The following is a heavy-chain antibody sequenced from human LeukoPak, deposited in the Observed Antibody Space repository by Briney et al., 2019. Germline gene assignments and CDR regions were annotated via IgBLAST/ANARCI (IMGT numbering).Heavy chain of an antibody. D-gene: IGHD6-19*01. Sequence: SQTLSLTCAISGDSVSSNSVAWNWIRQSPSRGLEWLGRTYYRSKWYNDYAVSVKSRISISPDTSKNQFSLKLSSVTAADTAVYYCARAPVQRDSSGFWFDPWGQGTLVTVSS. CDR3: ARAPVQRDSSGFWFDP. CDR2: TYYRSKWYN. J-gene: IGHJ5*02. CDR1: GDSVSSNSVA. V-gene: IGHV6-1*01.